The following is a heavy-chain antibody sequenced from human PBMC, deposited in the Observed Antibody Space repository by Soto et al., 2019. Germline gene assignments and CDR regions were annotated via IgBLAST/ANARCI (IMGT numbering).Heavy chain of an antibody. J-gene: IGHJ4*02. CDR2: VSYSGDDT. Sequence: AQLLESGGDLVQPGGSLRLSCAASGFTFSSYGMSWVRQAPGRGLEWVSGVSYSGDDTYYADSVKGRFTISRDNSKNTLYLQLNSLRAEDTAIYYCAKGAGYYDFPLWGQGTLVTVSS. D-gene: IGHD3-3*01. CDR1: GFTFSSYG. V-gene: IGHV3-23*01. CDR3: AKGAGYYDFPL.